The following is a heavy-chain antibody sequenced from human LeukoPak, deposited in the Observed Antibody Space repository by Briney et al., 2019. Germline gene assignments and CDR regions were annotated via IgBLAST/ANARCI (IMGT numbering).Heavy chain of an antibody. D-gene: IGHD6-19*01. V-gene: IGHV4-34*01. CDR3: ARGKYSSGWLYYYYYYMDV. J-gene: IGHJ6*03. Sequence: SETLSLTCAVYGGSFSGYYWSWIRQPPGKGLEWIGEINHSGSTNYNPSLKSRVTISVDTSKNQFSLKLSSVTAADTAVYYCARGKYSSGWLYYYYYYMDVWGKGTTVTVSS. CDR2: INHSGST. CDR1: GGSFSGYY.